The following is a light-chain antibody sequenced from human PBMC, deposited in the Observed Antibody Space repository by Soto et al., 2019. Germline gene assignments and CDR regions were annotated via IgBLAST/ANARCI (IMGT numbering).Light chain of an antibody. CDR3: MQPLQSWT. CDR1: QSLLHSNGYNY. Sequence: DIVMTQSPLSLPVTPGEPASISCRSSQSLLHSNGYNYLDWYLQKPGQSPQLPIYLGSNRDSGVPDRFSGSGSGTDFTLKISRVEAEDVGVYYCMQPLQSWTFGQGTKVEIK. J-gene: IGKJ1*01. CDR2: LGS. V-gene: IGKV2-28*01.